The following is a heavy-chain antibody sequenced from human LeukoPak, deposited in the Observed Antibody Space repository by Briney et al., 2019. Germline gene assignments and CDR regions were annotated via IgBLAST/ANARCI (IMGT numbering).Heavy chain of an antibody. D-gene: IGHD6-19*01. J-gene: IGHJ4*02. Sequence: GGSLRLSCAASGFTFSSYVMHWVRQAPGKGLEWVAVISYDGNKKNYEDSVKGRFTISRDDSKNTLYLQMNSLRPEDTAVYYCASGWYSPPFDYWGQGTLVTVSS. CDR1: GFTFSSYV. V-gene: IGHV3-30-3*01. CDR2: ISYDGNKK. CDR3: ASGWYSPPFDY.